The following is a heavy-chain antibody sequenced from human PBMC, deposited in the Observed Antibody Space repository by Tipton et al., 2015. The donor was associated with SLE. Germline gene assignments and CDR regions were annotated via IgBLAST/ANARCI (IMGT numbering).Heavy chain of an antibody. CDR2: ISYSGST. CDR3: ARLGWYSPPDY. Sequence: LRLSCTVSGGSISSYYWSWIRQPPGKGLEWIGYISYSGSTNYNPSLKSRVTISVDTSKNQFSLKLSSVTAADTAVYYCARLGWYSPPDYWGQGTLVAVFS. J-gene: IGHJ4*02. CDR1: GGSISSYY. D-gene: IGHD6-13*01. V-gene: IGHV4-59*01.